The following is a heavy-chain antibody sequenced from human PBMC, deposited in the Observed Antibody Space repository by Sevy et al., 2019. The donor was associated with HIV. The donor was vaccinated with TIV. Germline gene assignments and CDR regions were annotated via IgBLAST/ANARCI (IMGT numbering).Heavy chain of an antibody. V-gene: IGHV3-23*01. CDR3: AREGCTKPHDY. CDR1: GFTFSKYS. Sequence: GGSLRLSCEASGFTFSKYSMSWVRQAPGKGLEWVSTFSFGCGRINYADSVKGRFTISGDDSKNTLYLQMNSLRAEDTAVHYCAREGCTKPHDYWGQGTLVTVSS. J-gene: IGHJ4*02. CDR2: FSFGCGRI. D-gene: IGHD2-8*01.